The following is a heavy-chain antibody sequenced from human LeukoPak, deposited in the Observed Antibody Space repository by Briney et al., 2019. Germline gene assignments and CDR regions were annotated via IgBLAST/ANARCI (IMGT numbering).Heavy chain of an antibody. V-gene: IGHV4-59*01. CDR1: GGSISSYY. D-gene: IGHD3-22*01. CDR3: ARLKYYYDSSGSRAEYFQH. J-gene: IGHJ1*01. Sequence: PSETLSLTCTASGGSISSYYWSWIRQPPGKGLEWIGYIYYSGSTNYNPSLKSRVTISVDTSKNQFSLKLSSVTAADTAVYYCARLKYYYDSSGSRAEYFQHWGQGTLVTASS. CDR2: IYYSGST.